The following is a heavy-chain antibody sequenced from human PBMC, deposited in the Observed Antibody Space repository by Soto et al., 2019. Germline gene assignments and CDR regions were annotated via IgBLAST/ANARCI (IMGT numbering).Heavy chain of an antibody. CDR3: ARDGSYCSSTSCHTEDWFDP. D-gene: IGHD2-2*01. CDR1: GGSISSGDYY. CDR2: IYYSGST. J-gene: IGHJ5*02. Sequence: QVQLQESGPGLVKPSQTLSLTCTVSGGSISSGDYYWSWIRQPPGKGLEWIGYIYYSGSTYYNPSLESRVTISVDTSKNQFSLKLSSVTAADTAVYYCARDGSYCSSTSCHTEDWFDPWGQGTLVTVSS. V-gene: IGHV4-30-4*01.